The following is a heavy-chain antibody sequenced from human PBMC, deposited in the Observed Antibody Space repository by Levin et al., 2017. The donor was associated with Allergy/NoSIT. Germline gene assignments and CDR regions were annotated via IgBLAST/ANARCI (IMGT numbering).Heavy chain of an antibody. CDR3: VRGLATPDY. CDR2: ISNSDSTI. D-gene: IGHD2-15*01. J-gene: IGHJ4*02. CDR1: GFTFSDYY. Sequence: GESLKISCAASGFTFSDYYMSWIRQAPGKGLELISYISNSDSTIYYADSVKGRFTISRDNAKNSLSLQMYSLRAGDTALYYCVRGLATPDYWGQGTLVTISS. V-gene: IGHV3-11*01.